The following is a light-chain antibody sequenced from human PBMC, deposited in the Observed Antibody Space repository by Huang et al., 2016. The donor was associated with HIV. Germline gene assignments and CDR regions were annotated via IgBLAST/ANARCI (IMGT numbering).Light chain of an antibody. CDR1: QHISSW. CDR3: QYGET. V-gene: IGKV1-5*03. CDR2: KIS. Sequence: DIQLTQSPSTLSASVGDRLTTTCRASQHISSWLAWYQQKPGKAPKLLIYKISSLESGVASRFSGSGSGTKFTLTVNSLQPDDIGTYYCQYGETFGQGSKVEVK. J-gene: IGKJ1*01.